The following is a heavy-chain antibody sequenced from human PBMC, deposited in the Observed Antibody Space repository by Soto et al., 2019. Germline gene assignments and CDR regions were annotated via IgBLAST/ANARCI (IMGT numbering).Heavy chain of an antibody. J-gene: IGHJ4*02. V-gene: IGHV4-31*03. CDR3: ARGLSVTLLDN. D-gene: IGHD4-17*01. Sequence: QVQLQESGPGLVKPSQTLSLTCTVSGGSISTGGYYWTWIRQHPGKGLEWIGYIYYSGSTYFNPSLKSRFTISVDTSKKQFALKLSSVTAADTAVYYCARGLSVTLLDNWGQGTLVTVSS. CDR2: IYYSGST. CDR1: GGSISTGGYY.